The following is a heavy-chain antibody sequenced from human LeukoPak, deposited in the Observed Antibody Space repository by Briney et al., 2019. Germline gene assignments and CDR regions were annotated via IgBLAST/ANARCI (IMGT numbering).Heavy chain of an antibody. J-gene: IGHJ4*02. CDR1: GFIFSSYW. V-gene: IGHV3-23*01. Sequence: HSGGSLRLSCAASGFIFSSYWMHWVRHAPGKGLVWVSAISGSGGSTYYADSVKGRFTISRDNSKNTLYLQMNSLRAEDTAVYYCAKDSPAWGAAAGYFDYWGQGTLVTVSS. CDR2: ISGSGGST. D-gene: IGHD6-13*01. CDR3: AKDSPAWGAAAGYFDY.